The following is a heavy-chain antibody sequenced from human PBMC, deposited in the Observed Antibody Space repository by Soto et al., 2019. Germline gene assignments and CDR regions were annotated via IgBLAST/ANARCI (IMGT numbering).Heavy chain of an antibody. CDR2: IIPILGIA. CDR1: GGTFSSYT. J-gene: IGHJ4*02. CDR3: AREFSSSSLYFDY. V-gene: IGHV1-69*04. D-gene: IGHD6-6*01. Sequence: ASVKVSCKASGGTFSSYTISWVRQAPGQGLEWMGRIIPILGIANYAQKFQGRVTITADKSTSTAYMELSSLRSEDTAVYYCAREFSSSSLYFDYWGQGTLVTVSS.